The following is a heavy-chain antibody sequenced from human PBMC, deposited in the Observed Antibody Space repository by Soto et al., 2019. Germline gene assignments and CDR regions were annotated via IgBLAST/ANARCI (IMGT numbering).Heavy chain of an antibody. Sequence: ASVKVSCKASGYTFTSYYMHWVRQAPGQGLEWMGIINPSGGSTSYAQKFQGRVTMTRDTSTSTVYMELSSLRSEDTAVYYCARDARYSSSWYGNWFDPWGQGILVTVSS. CDR2: INPSGGST. V-gene: IGHV1-46*01. J-gene: IGHJ5*02. CDR1: GYTFTSYY. D-gene: IGHD6-13*01. CDR3: ARDARYSSSWYGNWFDP.